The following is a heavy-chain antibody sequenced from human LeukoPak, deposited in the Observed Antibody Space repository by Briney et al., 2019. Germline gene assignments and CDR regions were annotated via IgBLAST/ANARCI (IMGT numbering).Heavy chain of an antibody. V-gene: IGHV4-59*08. J-gene: IGHJ5*02. CDR3: ARQSISPYNWFDP. CDR2: IYYSGST. Sequence: PSETLSLTCTVSGGSINSYYWSWIRQPPGKGLEWIGYIYYSGSTNYNPSLKSRVTISVDTSKNQFSLRLSSVTAADTAVYYCARQSISPYNWFDPWGQGTLVTVSS. CDR1: GGSINSYY.